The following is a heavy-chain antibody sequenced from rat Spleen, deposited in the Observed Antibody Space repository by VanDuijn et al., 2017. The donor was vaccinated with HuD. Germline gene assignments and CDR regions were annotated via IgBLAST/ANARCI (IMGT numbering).Heavy chain of an antibody. J-gene: IGHJ4*01. V-gene: IGHV5-29*01. CDR3: ARHSKLGAGVMDA. CDR2: ITYDGRTT. D-gene: IGHD5-1*01. Sequence: EVQLVESGGGLVQPGRSLKLSCAASGFTFSNYGMAWVCQAPTKGLEWVATITYDGRTTYYRDSVKGRFTISRDDAEDTLYLQMDSLRSEDTATYYCARHSKLGAGVMDAWGQGASVTVSS. CDR1: GFTFSNYG.